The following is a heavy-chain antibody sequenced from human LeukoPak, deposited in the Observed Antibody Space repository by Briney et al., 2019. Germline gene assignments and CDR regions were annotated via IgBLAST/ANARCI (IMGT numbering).Heavy chain of an antibody. CDR1: GFTLSSYW. CDR3: ARDWYCSSSICYTDRNWFDP. J-gene: IGHJ5*02. D-gene: IGHD2-2*02. Sequence: PRRSLTLSCQASGFTLSSYWMHWVRHVPGNVRVWVSRINSEGGRIVCTDSVRGRFTISRDNAKNALYLQMNSLSPDDTAVYYCARDWYCSSSICYTDRNWFDPWGQGTLVTVSS. V-gene: IGHV3-74*01. CDR2: INSEGGRI.